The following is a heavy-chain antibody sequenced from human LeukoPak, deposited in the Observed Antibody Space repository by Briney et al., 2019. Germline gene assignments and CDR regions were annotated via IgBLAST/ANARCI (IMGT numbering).Heavy chain of an antibody. D-gene: IGHD6-13*01. V-gene: IGHV3-7*04. CDR1: GFTFSTYW. CDR2: IKQDGTEQ. Sequence: GGSLRLSCVASGFTFSTYWMSWVRQVPGKGLEWVAIIKQDGTEQYYVDSVKGRFTISRDNAKNSLYLQLNSLRPEDTAVYYCARDREGSSWYDYWGQRTVVPVSS. J-gene: IGHJ4*02. CDR3: ARDREGSSWYDY.